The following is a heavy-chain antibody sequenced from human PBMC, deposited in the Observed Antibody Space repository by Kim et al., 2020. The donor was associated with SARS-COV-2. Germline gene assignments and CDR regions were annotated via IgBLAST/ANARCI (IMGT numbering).Heavy chain of an antibody. CDR3: ARDRLYNDFWTGYYHFDH. V-gene: IGHV3-11*05. Sequence: VEGRFAISRDNARNSLYLQMNGLRAEDTAVYYCARDRLYNDFWTGYYHFDHWGQGTLVTVSS. J-gene: IGHJ4*02. D-gene: IGHD3-3*01.